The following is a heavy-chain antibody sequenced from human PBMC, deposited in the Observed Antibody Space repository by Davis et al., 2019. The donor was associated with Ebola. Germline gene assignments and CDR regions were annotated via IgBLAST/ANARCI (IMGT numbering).Heavy chain of an antibody. V-gene: IGHV1-2*02. CDR1: GYTFTGYY. Sequence: ASVKVSCKASGYTFTGYYIHWVRQAPGQGLEWMGWINPKSGGTYSAQKFQGRVTMTRDTSIGTAYLEVSRLRSDDTAVYYCARDWAGSGSSYIPRFDYWGQGTLVTVSS. J-gene: IGHJ4*02. CDR2: INPKSGGT. CDR3: ARDWAGSGSSYIPRFDY. D-gene: IGHD3-10*01.